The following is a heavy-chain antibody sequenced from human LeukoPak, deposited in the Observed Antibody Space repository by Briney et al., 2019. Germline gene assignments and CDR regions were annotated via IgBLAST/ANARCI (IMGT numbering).Heavy chain of an antibody. CDR1: GFTFDDYA. D-gene: IGHD6-13*01. V-gene: IGHV3-9*01. Sequence: GGSLRLSCAASGFTFDDYAMHWVRQAPGKGLEWVSGISWNSGSMDYADSVKGRFTISRDNAKNSLYLQMNSLRAEDTAVYYCARDPGSSWPALSFDYWGQGTLVTVSS. J-gene: IGHJ4*02. CDR3: ARDPGSSWPALSFDY. CDR2: ISWNSGSM.